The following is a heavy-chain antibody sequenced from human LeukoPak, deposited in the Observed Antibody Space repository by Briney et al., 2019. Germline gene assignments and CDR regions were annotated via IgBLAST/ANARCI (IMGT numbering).Heavy chain of an antibody. J-gene: IGHJ4*02. D-gene: IGHD3-9*01. Sequence: SETLSLTCAVYGGSFSGYYWNWIRKPPGKGLEWIGEINHSGSTNYNPSLKSRVTISVDTSKNDFSLKLSSATAADTAVYYCAREREYDILTGYYNERYFDYWGQGTLVTVSS. CDR3: AREREYDILTGYYNERYFDY. CDR2: INHSGST. V-gene: IGHV4-34*01. CDR1: GGSFSGYY.